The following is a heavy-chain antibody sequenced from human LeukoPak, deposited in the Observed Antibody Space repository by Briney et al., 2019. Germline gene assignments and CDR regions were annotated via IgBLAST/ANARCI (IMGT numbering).Heavy chain of an antibody. CDR3: ARAPSSYESGNGYPNLGWLDP. V-gene: IGHV4-38-2*02. CDR2: FHRGRI. D-gene: IGHD5-24*01. J-gene: IGHJ5*02. Sequence: SETLSLTCKVSGYPIGLDYYWVWIRQAPGRGLQWIWGFHRGRIQYNSALKSRVTISIDSSKNQFSLRMWPVTAADTAFYFCARAPSSYESGNGYPNLGWLDPWRQGALVTVSS. CDR1: GYPIGLDYY.